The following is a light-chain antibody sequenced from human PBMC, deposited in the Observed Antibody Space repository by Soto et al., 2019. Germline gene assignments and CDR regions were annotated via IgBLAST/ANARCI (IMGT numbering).Light chain of an antibody. V-gene: IGKV3-15*01. CDR1: QSVSSN. J-gene: IGKJ1*01. CDR2: GAS. Sequence: IVFTHSPSTLSLSPGERATLSCRASQSVSSNLAWYQQKPGQAPRLLIYGASTRATGIPARFSGSGSGTEFTLTISSLQSEDFAVYYCQQYNNWPPGTFGQGTKVDIK. CDR3: QQYNNWPPGT.